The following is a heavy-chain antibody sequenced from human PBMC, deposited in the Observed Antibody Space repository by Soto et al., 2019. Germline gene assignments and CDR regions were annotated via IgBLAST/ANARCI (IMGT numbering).Heavy chain of an antibody. D-gene: IGHD6-6*01. CDR1: GYSFTSYW. Sequence: GESLKISCKGSGYSFTSYWISWVRQMPGKGLEWMGRIDPSDSYTNYSPSFQGHVTISADKSISTAYLQWSSLKASDTAMYYCASYRPYSSSSDRRVDYYYGMDVWGQGTTVTVSS. J-gene: IGHJ6*02. V-gene: IGHV5-10-1*01. CDR3: ASYRPYSSSSDRRVDYYYGMDV. CDR2: IDPSDSYT.